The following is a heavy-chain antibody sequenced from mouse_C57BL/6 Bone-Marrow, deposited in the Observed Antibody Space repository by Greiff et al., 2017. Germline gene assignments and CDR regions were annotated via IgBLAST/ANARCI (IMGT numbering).Heavy chain of an antibody. J-gene: IGHJ2*01. V-gene: IGHV1-59*01. CDR1: GYTFTSYW. CDR3: ARVGYVDD. CDR2: IDPSDSYT. Sequence: QVQLQQPGAELVRPGTSVKLSCKASGYTFTSYWMHWVKQRPGQGLEWIGVIDPSDSYTNYNQKFKGKATLTVDTSSSTAYMQLSSLTAEDAAVYYCARVGYVDDGGQGTTLTVSS.